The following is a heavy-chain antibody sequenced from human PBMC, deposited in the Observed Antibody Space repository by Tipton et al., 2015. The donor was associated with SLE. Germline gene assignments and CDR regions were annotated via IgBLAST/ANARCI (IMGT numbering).Heavy chain of an antibody. CDR3: ARDSSGWYADAFDI. D-gene: IGHD6-19*01. V-gene: IGHV4-39*07. CDR2: IYYSGST. Sequence: TLSLTCTVSGGSISSSSYYWGWIRQPPGKGLEWIGNIYYSGSTYYNPSLNTRVTISVDTSKNQFSLKLNSVTAADTAVYYCARDSSGWYADAFDIWGQGTMVTVSS. CDR1: GGSISSSSYY. J-gene: IGHJ3*02.